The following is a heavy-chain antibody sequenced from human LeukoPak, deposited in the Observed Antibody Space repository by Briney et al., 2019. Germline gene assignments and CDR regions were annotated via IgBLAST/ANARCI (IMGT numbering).Heavy chain of an antibody. CDR2: IYYSGST. V-gene: IGHV4-31*11. Sequence: SETLSLTCAVDGGSFSGYYWSWIRQHPGKGLEWIGNIYYSGSTSYNPSLKSRVTISVDTSKNQFSLKLNSVTAADTAVYYCARGASNYGSFWFDPWGQGTLVTVSS. J-gene: IGHJ5*02. CDR1: GGSFSGYY. CDR3: ARGASNYGSFWFDP. D-gene: IGHD4-11*01.